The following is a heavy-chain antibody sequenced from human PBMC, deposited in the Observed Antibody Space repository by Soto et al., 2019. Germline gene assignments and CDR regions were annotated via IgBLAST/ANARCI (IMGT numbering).Heavy chain of an antibody. V-gene: IGHV4-34*01. CDR2: INHSGST. CDR3: AKGRDGYNPLDS. Sequence: PSETLSLTCAVYVGSFSGHYCSWIRQPPGKGLEWIGEINHSGSTNYNPSLRSRVTISVDTSKNQFSLKVFSVTAADTAVYYCAKGRDGYNPLDSWGQGSLVTVSS. CDR1: VGSFSGHY. J-gene: IGHJ4*02. D-gene: IGHD5-18*01.